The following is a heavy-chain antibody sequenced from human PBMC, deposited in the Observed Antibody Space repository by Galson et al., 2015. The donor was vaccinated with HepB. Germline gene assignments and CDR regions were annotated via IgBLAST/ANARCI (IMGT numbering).Heavy chain of an antibody. CDR3: TRYFGTMDAFDS. D-gene: IGHD3/OR15-3a*01. Sequence: SLRLSCATSGIIFSTQGMHWVRQAPGKGLEWVAAIGPDGTKKYYIDSVKGRFTISRDNSRDKLYLQMNSLRDEDAAVYYCTRYFGTMDAFDSWGQGTMVTVSS. CDR1: GIIFSTQG. J-gene: IGHJ3*02. CDR2: IGPDGTKK. V-gene: IGHV3-33*01.